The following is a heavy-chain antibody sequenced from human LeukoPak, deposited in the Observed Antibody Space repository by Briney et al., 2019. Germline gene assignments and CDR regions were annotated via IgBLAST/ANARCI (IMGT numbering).Heavy chain of an antibody. Sequence: SVKVSCKASGYTFTSYGISWVRQAPGQGLEWMGGIIPIFGTANYAQKFQGRVTITADESTSTAYMELSSLRSEDTAVYYCARLGTNPLQYYFDYWGQGTLVTVSS. CDR2: IIPIFGTA. D-gene: IGHD1-14*01. CDR3: ARLGTNPLQYYFDY. V-gene: IGHV1-69*13. CDR1: GYTFTSYG. J-gene: IGHJ4*02.